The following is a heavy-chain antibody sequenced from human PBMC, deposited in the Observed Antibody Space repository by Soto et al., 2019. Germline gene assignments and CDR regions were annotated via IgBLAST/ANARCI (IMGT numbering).Heavy chain of an antibody. J-gene: IGHJ4*02. V-gene: IGHV3-53*01. CDR3: ARAGVTPDFFDY. Sequence: GGSLRLSCAASGFSVRTIYMSWVRQAPGKGLEWVSVFESGGSIYYADSVKGRFIISRDYAKNTVYLQMNSLTVEDTAVYYCARAGVTPDFFDYWGQGTLVTVSS. D-gene: IGHD2-21*02. CDR2: FESGGSI. CDR1: GFSVRTIY.